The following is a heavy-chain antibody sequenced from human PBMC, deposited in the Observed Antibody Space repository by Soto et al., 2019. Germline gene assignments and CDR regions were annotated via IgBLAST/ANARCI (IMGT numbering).Heavy chain of an antibody. J-gene: IGHJ6*02. CDR1: GYSFSNFY. CDR3: ARGAVVVPNGLIAGMDV. CDR2: IDPSSGTT. V-gene: IGHV1-46*01. Sequence: ASVKVSCKPSGYSFSNFYVHWVRQAPGQGLEWVGIIDPSSGTTSYTQKFQERVTMTRDTSMSTVYMELSRLRSEDTAVYYCARGAVVVPNGLIAGMDVWGLGTTVTAP. D-gene: IGHD2-15*01.